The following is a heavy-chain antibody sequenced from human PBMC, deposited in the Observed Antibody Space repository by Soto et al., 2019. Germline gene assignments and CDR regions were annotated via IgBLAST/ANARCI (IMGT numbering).Heavy chain of an antibody. CDR3: ARDGCSSTSCYGSNYNWFDP. D-gene: IGHD2-2*01. CDR1: GYTFTSYG. Sequence: GASVKVSCKASGYTFTSYGISWVRQAPGQGLEWMGWISAYNGNTNYAQKLQGRVTMTTDTSTSTAYMELRSLRSDDTAVYYCARDGCSSTSCYGSNYNWFDPWGQGTLVTVSS. V-gene: IGHV1-18*01. J-gene: IGHJ5*02. CDR2: ISAYNGNT.